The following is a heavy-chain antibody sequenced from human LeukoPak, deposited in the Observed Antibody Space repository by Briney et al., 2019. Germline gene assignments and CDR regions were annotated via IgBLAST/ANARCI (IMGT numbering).Heavy chain of an antibody. CDR3: AKAGTTLIYYYMDV. CDR1: GFTFYDYA. D-gene: IGHD1-1*01. V-gene: IGHV3-9*01. CDR2: ISWNSGYI. Sequence: GGSLRLSCVASGFTFYDYAMYWARHATGKGREWVSGISWNSGYIGYADSVKGRFTISRDNAKNSLYLQMNSLRAEDTALYYCAKAGTTLIYYYMDVWGKGTTVTISS. J-gene: IGHJ6*03.